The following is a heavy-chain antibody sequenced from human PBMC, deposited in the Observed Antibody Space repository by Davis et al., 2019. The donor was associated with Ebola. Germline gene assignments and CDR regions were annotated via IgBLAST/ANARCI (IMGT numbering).Heavy chain of an antibody. D-gene: IGHD3-22*01. CDR3: TTATMIVVVITYGMDV. Sequence: PGGSLRLSCAASGFTVSSNYMSWVRQAPGKGLEWVSVIYSGGSTYYADSVKGRFTISRDNSKNTLYLQMNSLRAEDTAVYYCTTATMIVVVITYGMDVWGQGTTVTVSS. CDR2: IYSGGST. J-gene: IGHJ6*02. V-gene: IGHV3-53*01. CDR1: GFTVSSNY.